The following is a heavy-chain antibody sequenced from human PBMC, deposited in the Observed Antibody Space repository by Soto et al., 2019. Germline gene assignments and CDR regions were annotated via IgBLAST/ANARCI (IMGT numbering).Heavy chain of an antibody. D-gene: IGHD3-10*01. CDR3: ASSGPVRGVSNWFDP. V-gene: IGHV4-34*01. J-gene: IGHJ5*02. Sequence: LSLTCAVYGGSFSGYYWSWIRQPPGKGLEWIGEINHSGSTNYNPSLKSRVTISVDTSKNQFSLKLSSVTAADTAVYYCASSGPVRGVSNWFDPWGQGTLVTVSS. CDR2: INHSGST. CDR1: GGSFSGYY.